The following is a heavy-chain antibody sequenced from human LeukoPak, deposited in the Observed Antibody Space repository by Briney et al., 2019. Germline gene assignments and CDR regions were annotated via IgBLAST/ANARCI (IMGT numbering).Heavy chain of an antibody. CDR3: AKDIGRSGWSSSFEY. J-gene: IGHJ4*02. CDR1: GFTFSSYS. Sequence: GGSLRLSCAASGFTFSSYSMNWVRQAPGKGLEWVSSISSSSSYIYYADSVKGRFTISRDNAKNSLYMQINSLRVEDMALYYCAKDIGRSGWSSSFEYWGQGTLVTVSS. V-gene: IGHV3-21*04. D-gene: IGHD6-19*01. CDR2: ISSSSSYI.